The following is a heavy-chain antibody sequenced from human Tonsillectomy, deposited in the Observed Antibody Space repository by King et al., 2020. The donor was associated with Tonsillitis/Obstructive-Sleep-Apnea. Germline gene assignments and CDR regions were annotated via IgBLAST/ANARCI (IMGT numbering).Heavy chain of an antibody. CDR3: ARIILEPPYYYYYYIDV. CDR2: IYYIWST. V-gene: IGHV4-39*01. CDR1: GGSISSSSYY. D-gene: IGHD1-1*01. Sequence: QLQESGPGLVKPSETLSLTCTVSGGSISSSSYYWGWIRQPPGKGLEWIGNIYYIWSTYYNPSLKSRVTLSVDTSKNQFSLRLSSVTAADTAVYYCARIILEPPYYYYYYIDVWGKGTTVTVSS. J-gene: IGHJ6*03.